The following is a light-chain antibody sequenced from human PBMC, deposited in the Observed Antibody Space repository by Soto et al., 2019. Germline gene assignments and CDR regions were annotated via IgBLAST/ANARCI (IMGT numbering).Light chain of an antibody. Sequence: EVVMTQSPATLSVSPGERATLSCRASQSVNSKLAWYQQKPGQSPRLLIYGASTRATGIPARFTGSGSGTEFTLTISSLQSEDFAVCYCQQYNNYLRTFGQGTKVEIK. CDR1: QSVNSK. V-gene: IGKV3-15*01. J-gene: IGKJ1*01. CDR2: GAS. CDR3: QQYNNYLRT.